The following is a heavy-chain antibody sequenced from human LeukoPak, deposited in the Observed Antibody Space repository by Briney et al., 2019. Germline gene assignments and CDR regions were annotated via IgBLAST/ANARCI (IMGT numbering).Heavy chain of an antibody. V-gene: IGHV1-18*01. J-gene: IGHJ4*02. Sequence: ASVKVSCKASGYTFTSYGISWVRQAPGQGLEWMGWISAYNGNTNYAQKLQGRVTMTTDTSTSTAYMELRSLRPDDTAVYYCARGRAATVTHPTDYWGQGTLVTVSS. D-gene: IGHD4-17*01. CDR1: GYTFTSYG. CDR2: ISAYNGNT. CDR3: ARGRAATVTHPTDY.